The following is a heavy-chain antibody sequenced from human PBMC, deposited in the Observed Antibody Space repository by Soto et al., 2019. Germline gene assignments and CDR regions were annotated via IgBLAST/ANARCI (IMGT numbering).Heavy chain of an antibody. D-gene: IGHD3-22*01. CDR2: IYPGDSDT. CDR3: ARRQGEYYYDSSGYYYAFDI. J-gene: IGHJ3*02. V-gene: IGHV5-51*01. Sequence: PGESLKISCKGSGDSFTSYWIGWVRQMPGKGLEWMGIIYPGDSDTRYSPSFQGQVTISADKSISTAYLQWSSLKASDTAMYYCARRQGEYYYDSSGYYYAFDIWGQGTMVTVSS. CDR1: GDSFTSYW.